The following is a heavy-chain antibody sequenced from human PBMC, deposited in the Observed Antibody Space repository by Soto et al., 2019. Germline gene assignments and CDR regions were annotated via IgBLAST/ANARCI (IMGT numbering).Heavy chain of an antibody. CDR3: ARSGGVDFDRLFPLAY. Sequence: GESLKISCKGSGYSFTSYWIGWVRQMPGKGLEWMGIIYPGDSDTRYSPSFQGQVTISADKSISTAYLQWSSLKASDTAMYYCARSGGVDFDRLFPLAYWGQGTLVTVSS. CDR1: GYSFTSYW. J-gene: IGHJ4*02. CDR2: IYPGDSDT. D-gene: IGHD3-9*01. V-gene: IGHV5-51*01.